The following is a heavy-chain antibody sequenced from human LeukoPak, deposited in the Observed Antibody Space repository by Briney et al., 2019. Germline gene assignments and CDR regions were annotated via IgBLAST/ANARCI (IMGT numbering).Heavy chain of an antibody. D-gene: IGHD3-10*01. CDR1: GFTFINYW. V-gene: IGHV3-7*01. J-gene: IGHJ5*02. Sequence: GSLRLSCAASGFTFINYWMSWVRQAPGKGLEWVGNIKQDGSEKYYVDSVKGRFTISRDNAKNSLYLQMNSLRAEDTAVYYCARDRGIHGWFDPWGQGTLVTVSS. CDR3: ARDRGIHGWFDP. CDR2: IKQDGSEK.